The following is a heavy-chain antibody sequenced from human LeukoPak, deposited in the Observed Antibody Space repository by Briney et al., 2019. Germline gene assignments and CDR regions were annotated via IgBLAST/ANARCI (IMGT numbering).Heavy chain of an antibody. CDR1: GFKFNGYG. Sequence: GGSLRLSCAASGFKFNGYGMHWVCQAPGKGLEWVAVIWSDGSRKYYADSVKGRFTISRDNSKNTLYLQMSGLSADDTAVYYCARALYSGAWYGHDYWGQGTLVTVSS. CDR2: IWSDGSRK. V-gene: IGHV3-33*01. J-gene: IGHJ4*02. CDR3: ARALYSGAWYGHDY. D-gene: IGHD6-19*01.